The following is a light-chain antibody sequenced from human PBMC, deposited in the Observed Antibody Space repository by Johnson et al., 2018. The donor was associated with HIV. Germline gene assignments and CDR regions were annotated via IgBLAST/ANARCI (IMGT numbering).Light chain of an antibody. Sequence: SVLTQPPSVSAAPGQKVTFSCSGSTSNIGNNDVSWYRHLPGTAPKLLIYDNNKRPSGIPDRFSGSKSGTSATLGITGLQTGDEADYYCGTWDSSLSAGGVFGTGTKVTVL. V-gene: IGLV1-51*01. CDR1: TSNIGNND. CDR2: DNN. CDR3: GTWDSSLSAGGV. J-gene: IGLJ1*01.